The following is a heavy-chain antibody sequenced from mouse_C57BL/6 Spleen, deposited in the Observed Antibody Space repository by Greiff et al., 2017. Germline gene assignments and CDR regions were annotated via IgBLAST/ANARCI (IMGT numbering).Heavy chain of an antibody. CDR1: GYAFSSYW. J-gene: IGHJ4*01. D-gene: IGHD1-1*01. CDR3: ARSFTTVEDYYAMDY. V-gene: IGHV1-80*01. Sequence: QVQLKESGAELVKPGASVKISCKASGYAFSSYWMNWVKQRPGKGLEWIGQIYPGDGDTNYNGKFKGKATLTADKSSSPAYMQLSSLTSEDSAVYFCARSFTTVEDYYAMDYWGQGTSVTVSS. CDR2: IYPGDGDT.